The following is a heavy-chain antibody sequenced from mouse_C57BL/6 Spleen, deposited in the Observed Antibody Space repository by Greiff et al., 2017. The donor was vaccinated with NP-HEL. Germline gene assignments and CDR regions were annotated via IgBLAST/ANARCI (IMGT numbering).Heavy chain of an antibody. D-gene: IGHD1-1*01. CDR3: ARGGVVDYYFDY. J-gene: IGHJ2*01. CDR1: GYTFTSYT. Sequence: VQLQQSGAELARPGASVKMSCKASGYTFTSYTMHWVKQRPGQGLEWIGYINPSSGYTKYNQKFKDKATLTADKSSSTAYMQLSSLTSEDSAVYYCARGGVVDYYFDYWGQGTTLTVSS. V-gene: IGHV1-4*01. CDR2: INPSSGYT.